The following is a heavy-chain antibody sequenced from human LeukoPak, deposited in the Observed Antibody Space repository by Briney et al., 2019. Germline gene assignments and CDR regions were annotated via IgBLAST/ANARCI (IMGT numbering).Heavy chain of an antibody. CDR3: ARDKGLYGMDV. CDR1: GFTFDDYA. CDR2: INWKSDSI. J-gene: IGHJ6*02. Sequence: PGGSLRLSCAASGFTFDDYAMHWVGHAPGKGLEWVSGINWKSDSIDYEDSVKGRFTISRDNAKNSLYLEMNSLRAEDTAVYYCARDKGLYGMDVWGQGTTVTVSS. V-gene: IGHV3-9*01.